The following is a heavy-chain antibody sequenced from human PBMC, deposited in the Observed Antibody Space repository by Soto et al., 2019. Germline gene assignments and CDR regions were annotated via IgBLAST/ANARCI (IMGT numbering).Heavy chain of an antibody. Sequence: GASLKISSKGFGYSFTSYWIGWVRQMPGKGLDWMGIIYPGDCDTRYSPSFQGQVTISVDKSISTAYLQWSSLKASDTAMYYCARPSTGGSTAHFDYWGQGTLVTVSS. J-gene: IGHJ4*02. CDR2: IYPGDCDT. CDR1: GYSFTSYW. V-gene: IGHV5-51*01. CDR3: ARPSTGGSTAHFDY. D-gene: IGHD3-16*01.